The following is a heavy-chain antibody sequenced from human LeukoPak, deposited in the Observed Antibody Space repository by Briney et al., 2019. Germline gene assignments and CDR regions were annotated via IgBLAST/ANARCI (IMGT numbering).Heavy chain of an antibody. CDR3: ARVFDSSGGYDY. CDR1: GGSISSYY. J-gene: IGHJ4*02. V-gene: IGHV4-59*01. CDR2: IYYSGST. D-gene: IGHD3-22*01. Sequence: PSETLSLTCTVSGGSISSYYWSWIRQPPGKGLEWIGYIYYSGSTNYNPSLKSRVTISVDTSKNQFSLKLSSVTAADTAVYYCARVFDSSGGYDYWGQGTPVTVSS.